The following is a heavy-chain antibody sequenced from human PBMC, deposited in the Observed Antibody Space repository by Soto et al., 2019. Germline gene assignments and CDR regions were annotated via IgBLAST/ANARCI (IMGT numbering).Heavy chain of an antibody. CDR3: ARSYYDSSGYTNFDY. CDR1: GGTFSSYA. CDR2: IIPIFGTA. J-gene: IGHJ4*02. V-gene: IGHV1-69*13. Sequence: SVKVSCKASGGTFSSYAISWVRQAPGQGLEWMGGIIPIFGTANYAQKFQGRVTITADESTSTAYMELSSLRSEDTAVYYCARSYYDSSGYTNFDYWGQGTLVTVSS. D-gene: IGHD3-22*01.